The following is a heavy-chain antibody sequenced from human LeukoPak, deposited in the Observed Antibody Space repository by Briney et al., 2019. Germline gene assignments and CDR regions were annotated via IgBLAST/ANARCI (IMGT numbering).Heavy chain of an antibody. CDR3: ARVRYGDRFDY. D-gene: IGHD4-17*01. J-gene: IGHJ4*02. CDR2: IYYSGST. Sequence: SETLSLTCTVSGGSISSYYWSWLRQPPGKGLEWIGYIYYSGSTNYNPSLKSRVTISVDTSKNQFSLKLSSVTAADTAVYYCARVRYGDRFDYWGQGTLVTVSS. CDR1: GGSISSYY. V-gene: IGHV4-59*01.